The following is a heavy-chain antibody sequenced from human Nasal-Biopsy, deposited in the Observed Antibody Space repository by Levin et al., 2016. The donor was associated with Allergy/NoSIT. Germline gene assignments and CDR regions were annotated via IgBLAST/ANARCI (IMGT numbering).Heavy chain of an antibody. J-gene: IGHJ4*02. Sequence: SETLSLTCTVSGFSITTYFWSWFRQPAGKGLEWIGRVHSSGDTYFNPSLQSRVTLSMDTSKNQFFLKLTSVTAADTATYFCARDVGLGYWGRGALVTVSS. V-gene: IGHV4-4*07. CDR2: VHSSGDT. CDR3: ARDVGLGY. CDR1: GFSITTYF. D-gene: IGHD3-16*01.